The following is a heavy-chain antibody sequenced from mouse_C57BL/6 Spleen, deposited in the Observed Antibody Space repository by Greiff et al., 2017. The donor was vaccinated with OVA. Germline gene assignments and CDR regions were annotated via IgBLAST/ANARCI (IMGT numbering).Heavy chain of an antibody. J-gene: IGHJ2*01. CDR1: GYAFSSSW. Sequence: QVQLKESGPELVKPGASVKISCKASGYAFSSSWMNWVKQRPGKGLEWIGRIYPGDGDTNYNGKFKGKATLTADKSSSTAYMQLSSLTSEDSAVYFCARWSYGSSYPFDYWGQGTTLTVSS. CDR2: IYPGDGDT. CDR3: ARWSYGSSYPFDY. D-gene: IGHD1-1*01. V-gene: IGHV1-82*01.